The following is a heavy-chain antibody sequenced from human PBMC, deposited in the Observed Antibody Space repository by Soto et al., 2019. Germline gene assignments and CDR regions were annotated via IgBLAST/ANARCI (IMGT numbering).Heavy chain of an antibody. CDR1: GFTFTKSA. CDR3: ARGVLH. J-gene: IGHJ4*01. V-gene: IGHV1-58*01. CDR2: IIVGSGVT. Sequence: GASVKVSCKTSGFTFTKSALQWVRQARGQRLEWIGWIIVGSGVTKSARKLHDRVSFTRDVSTSTAYLELSSLTSKDTAVYYCARGVLHWGQGTLVTGSS.